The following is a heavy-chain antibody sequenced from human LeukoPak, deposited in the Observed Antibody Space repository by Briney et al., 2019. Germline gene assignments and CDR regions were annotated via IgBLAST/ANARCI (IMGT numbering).Heavy chain of an antibody. CDR1: GFTFSSYA. J-gene: IGHJ4*02. CDR2: ISYDGSNK. CDR3: AREGGSSWYFDY. D-gene: IGHD6-13*01. Sequence: GRSLRLSCAASGFTFSSYAMHWVRQAPGKGLEWVAVISYDGSNKYYADSVKGRFTISRDNSKNTLYLQMNSLGAEDTAVYYCAREGGSSWYFDYWGQGTLVTVSS. V-gene: IGHV3-30-3*01.